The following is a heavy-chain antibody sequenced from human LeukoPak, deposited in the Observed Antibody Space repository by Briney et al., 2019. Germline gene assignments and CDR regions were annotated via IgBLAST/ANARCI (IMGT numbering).Heavy chain of an antibody. CDR3: AREGRQVTQLYGSYIFDY. D-gene: IGHD4-11*01. J-gene: IGHJ4*02. V-gene: IGHV4-38-2*02. CDR1: GGSISPYY. Sequence: SETLSLTCTVSGGSISPYYWGWIRQPPGKGLEWIGSIYHSGSTYYNPSLKSRVTISVDTSKNQFSLKLSSVTAADTAVYYCAREGRQVTQLYGSYIFDYWGQGTLVTVSS. CDR2: IYHSGST.